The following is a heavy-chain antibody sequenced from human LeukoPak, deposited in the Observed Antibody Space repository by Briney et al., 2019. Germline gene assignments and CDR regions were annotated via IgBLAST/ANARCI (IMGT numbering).Heavy chain of an antibody. CDR2: INKSGGIT. V-gene: IGHV3-23*01. CDR1: GFTFTSYA. J-gene: IGHJ4*02. D-gene: IGHD1-26*01. Sequence: GGSLRLSCAASGFTFTSYAMSWVRQAPGKGLEWVSTINKSGGITYYADSVKGRFTISRDNSKNTLYLQMNSLRAEDTAVYYCAKRGAEVGATVAPGDYWGQGTLVTVSS. CDR3: AKRGAEVGATVAPGDY.